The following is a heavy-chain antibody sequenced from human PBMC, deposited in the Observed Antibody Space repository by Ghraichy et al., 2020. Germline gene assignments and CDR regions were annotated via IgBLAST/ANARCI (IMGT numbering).Heavy chain of an antibody. V-gene: IGHV3-53*01. CDR3: ARSVLRFLRSEILELLPFDY. CDR2: IYSGGST. J-gene: IGHJ4*02. Sequence: GGSLRLSCAASGFTVSSNYMSWVRQAPGKGLEWGSVIYSGGSTYSADSVKGRFTISRDNSKNTLYLQMNSLRAEETALYYCARSVLRFLRSEILELLPFDYWGQGTLVTVSS. CDR1: GFTVSSNY. D-gene: IGHD3-3*01.